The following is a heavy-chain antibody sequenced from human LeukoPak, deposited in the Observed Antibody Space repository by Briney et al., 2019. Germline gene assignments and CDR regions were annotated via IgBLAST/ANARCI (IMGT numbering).Heavy chain of an antibody. CDR3: ARHIGGGIEDMDV. V-gene: IGHV4-59*08. D-gene: IGHD3-16*02. J-gene: IGHJ6*03. Sequence: PSETLSLTCTVSGGSMSGYYWSWIRQPPGKGLEWIAYIYYSGSTNYNPSLKSRVTISVDTSKNQFSLKLSSVTAADTAVYYCARHIGGGIEDMDVWGKGTKVTVSS. CDR1: GGSMSGYY. CDR2: IYYSGST.